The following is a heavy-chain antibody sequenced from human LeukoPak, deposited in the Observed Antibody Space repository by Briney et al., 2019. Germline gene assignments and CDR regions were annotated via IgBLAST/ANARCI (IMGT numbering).Heavy chain of an antibody. CDR3: ARSCPYSGSYRSDYYYMDV. D-gene: IGHD1-26*01. J-gene: IGHJ6*03. V-gene: IGHV1-2*02. Sequence: ASVKVSCEASGYTFTGYYMHWVRQAPGQGLEWMGWINPNSGGTNYAQKFQGRVTMTRDTSISTAYMELSRLRSDDTAVYYCARSCPYSGSYRSDYYYMDVWGKGTTVTISS. CDR1: GYTFTGYY. CDR2: INPNSGGT.